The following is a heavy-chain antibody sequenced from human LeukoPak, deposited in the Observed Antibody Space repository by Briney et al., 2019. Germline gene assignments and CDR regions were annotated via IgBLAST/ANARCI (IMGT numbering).Heavy chain of an antibody. Sequence: GGSLRLSCAASGFTFSDYYMSWIRQAPGKGLEWVSYISSSGSTIYYADSVKGRFTISRDNAKNSLYLQMSSLRAEDTAVYYCARVGVIAVAGFYYYGMDVWGQGTTVTVSS. V-gene: IGHV3-11*01. CDR3: ARVGVIAVAGFYYYGMDV. CDR1: GFTFSDYY. D-gene: IGHD6-19*01. CDR2: ISSSGSTI. J-gene: IGHJ6*02.